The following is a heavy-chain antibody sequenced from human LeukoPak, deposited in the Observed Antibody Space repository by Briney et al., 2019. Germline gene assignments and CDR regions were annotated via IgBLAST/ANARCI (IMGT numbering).Heavy chain of an antibody. V-gene: IGHV3-21*01. CDR2: ISSSSSYI. J-gene: IGHJ4*02. Sequence: GGSLRLSCAASGFTFSSYSMNWVRQAPGKGLEWVSSISSSSSYIYYADSVRGRFTISRDNAKNSLYLQMNSLRAEDTAVYYCAVTWIQLWDYWGQGTLVTVSS. D-gene: IGHD5-18*01. CDR3: AVTWIQLWDY. CDR1: GFTFSSYS.